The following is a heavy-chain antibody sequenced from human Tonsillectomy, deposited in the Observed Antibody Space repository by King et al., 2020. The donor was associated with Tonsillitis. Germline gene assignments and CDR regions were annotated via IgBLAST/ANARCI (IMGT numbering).Heavy chain of an antibody. D-gene: IGHD1-26*01. Sequence: QLVQSGAEVKKPGESLKISCKASENTFTSHWIGWVRQMPGKGLEWMAIIYPGDSDTRYSPSFEGQVSISVDRSISTAYLQWRSLKASDTAMYYCARLGTGTFYPSFDYWGQGTLVTVSS. J-gene: IGHJ4*02. CDR2: IYPGDSDT. CDR1: ENTFTSHW. V-gene: IGHV5-51*01. CDR3: ARLGTGTFYPSFDY.